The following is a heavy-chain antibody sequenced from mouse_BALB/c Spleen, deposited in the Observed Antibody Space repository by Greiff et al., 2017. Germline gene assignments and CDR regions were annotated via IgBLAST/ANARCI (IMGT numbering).Heavy chain of an antibody. V-gene: IGHV5-17*02. D-gene: IGHD1-2*01. CDR2: ISSGSSTI. CDR3: ARGLRLKPFDY. Sequence: EVKLVESGGGLVQPGGSRKLSCAASGFTFSSFGMHWVRQAPEKGLEWVAYISSGSSTIYYADTVKGRFTISRDNPKNTLFLQMTSLRSEDTAMYYCARGLRLKPFDYWGQGTTLTVSS. J-gene: IGHJ2*01. CDR1: GFTFSSFG.